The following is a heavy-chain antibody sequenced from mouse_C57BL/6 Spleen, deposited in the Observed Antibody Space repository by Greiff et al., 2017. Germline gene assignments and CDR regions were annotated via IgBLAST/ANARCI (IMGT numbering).Heavy chain of an antibody. CDR3: TSGSPAWFAY. D-gene: IGHD4-1*01. CDR2: IDPETGGT. Sequence: QVQLQQSGAELVRPGASVTLSCKASGYTFTDYEMHWVKQTPVHGLEWIGAIDPETGGTAYNQKFKGKAILTADKSSSTAYMELRSLTSEDCAGHYCTSGSPAWFAYWGQGTLVTVSA. V-gene: IGHV1-15*01. CDR1: GYTFTDYE. J-gene: IGHJ3*01.